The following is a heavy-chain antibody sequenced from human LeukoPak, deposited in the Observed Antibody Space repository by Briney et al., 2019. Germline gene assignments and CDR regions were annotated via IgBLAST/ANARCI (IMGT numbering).Heavy chain of an antibody. J-gene: IGHJ4*02. D-gene: IGHD3-22*01. CDR3: TTQTITLVVVISPLDY. Sequence: GGSVTLLCAACGFTLYIFHMLWLPKAPGKGLVGGVHIQDDGAKTNYAVPVRGRFTISRDNSSRTVYLQMNSLTPDDTAVYYCTTQTITLVVVISPLDYWGQGALVTVSS. CDR1: GFTLYIFH. CDR2: IQDDGAKT. V-gene: IGHV3-30*02.